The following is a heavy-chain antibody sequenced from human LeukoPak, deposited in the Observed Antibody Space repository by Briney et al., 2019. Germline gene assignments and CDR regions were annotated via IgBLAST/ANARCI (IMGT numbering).Heavy chain of an antibody. Sequence: GGSLRLSCAVSGFTIGSYWMSWVRQAPGKGLEWVANIRQDGSEKYYVDSAKGRLTISRDNSKNSLYLQMNSLRAEDTGIYYCARAGYYGDDAFDLWGQGTMVTVSS. J-gene: IGHJ3*01. CDR2: IRQDGSEK. CDR1: GFTIGSYW. D-gene: IGHD2/OR15-2a*01. V-gene: IGHV3-7*01. CDR3: ARAGYYGDDAFDL.